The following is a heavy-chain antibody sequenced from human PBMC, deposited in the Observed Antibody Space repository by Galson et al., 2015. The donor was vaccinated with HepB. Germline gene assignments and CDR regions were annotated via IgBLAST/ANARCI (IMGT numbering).Heavy chain of an antibody. V-gene: IGHV3-23*01. CDR3: AKDRVDTRINHGPFDC. D-gene: IGHD1-14*01. J-gene: IGHJ4*02. CDR1: GFTFSSHA. Sequence: SLRLSCAVSGFTFSSHAMSWVRQAPGKGLEAVAGISGGGSHTYYAESVKGRFTISRDNSKNTLYVRMNSLRVEDTAVYYCAKDRVDTRINHGPFDCWGQGSLVTVSS. CDR2: ISGGGSHT.